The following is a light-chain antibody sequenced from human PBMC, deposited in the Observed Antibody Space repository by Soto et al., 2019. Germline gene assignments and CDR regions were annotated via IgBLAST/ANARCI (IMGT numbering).Light chain of an antibody. CDR2: RAS. J-gene: IGKJ3*01. V-gene: IGKV3-20*01. CDR3: HQFGRSPLDT. CDR1: QTISSSF. Sequence: EIVLTQSPGTLSLSPGERATLSCRASQTISSSFLAWYQQKPVQAPRLLIYRASRRASGIPDRFSGSGSWTDFTLTISRLEPEDFAVYYCHQFGRSPLDTFGPGTKVEIK.